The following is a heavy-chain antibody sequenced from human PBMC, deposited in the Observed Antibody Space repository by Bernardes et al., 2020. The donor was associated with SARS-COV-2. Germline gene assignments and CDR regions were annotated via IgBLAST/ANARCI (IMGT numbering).Heavy chain of an antibody. J-gene: IGHJ5*01. CDR3: VKHLIDRGFHS. Sequence: GGSLRLSCAASGFTFSNYAMTWVRQASGKGLEWVSSITDTSSRSFYADSVKGRFFVSKDNSKNTLYLQMNSLRAEDTAMYFCVKHLIDRGFHSWGQGTLVTVSS. D-gene: IGHD3-22*01. V-gene: IGHV3-23*01. CDR2: ITDTSSRS. CDR1: GFTFSNYA.